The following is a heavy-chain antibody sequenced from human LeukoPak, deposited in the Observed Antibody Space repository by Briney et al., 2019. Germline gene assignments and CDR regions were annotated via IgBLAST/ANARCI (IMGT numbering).Heavy chain of an antibody. CDR2: ISAGGGTT. CDR3: AKTKNSPHRYYDSSGYMVYYFDY. D-gene: IGHD3-22*01. CDR1: GFTFSSNT. J-gene: IGHJ4*02. V-gene: IGHV3-23*01. Sequence: RGGSLRLSCAASGFTFSSNTMNWVRQAPGKGLERVSSISAGGGTTYHADSVKGRFTISRDSSKNTLYLQMNSLRAEDTAVYYCAKTKNSPHRYYDSSGYMVYYFDYWGQGTLVTVSS.